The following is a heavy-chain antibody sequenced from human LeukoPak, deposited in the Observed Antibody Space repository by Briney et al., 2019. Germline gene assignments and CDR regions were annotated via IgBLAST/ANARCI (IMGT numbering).Heavy chain of an antibody. V-gene: IGHV4-34*01. Sequence: PSETLSLTCAVYGGSFSGYYWSWIRQPPGKGLEWIGEINHSGSTNYNPSLKSRVTISVDTSKNQFSLKLSSVTAADTAVYYCASLLGYCSGGSCPDAFDIWGQGTMVTVSS. CDR3: ASLLGYCSGGSCPDAFDI. D-gene: IGHD2-15*01. CDR2: INHSGST. J-gene: IGHJ3*02. CDR1: GGSFSGYY.